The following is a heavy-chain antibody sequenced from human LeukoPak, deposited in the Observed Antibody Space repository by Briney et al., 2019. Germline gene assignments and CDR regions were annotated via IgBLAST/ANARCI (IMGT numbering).Heavy chain of an antibody. V-gene: IGHV3-7*01. D-gene: IGHD3-9*01. J-gene: IGHJ4*02. CDR2: IKQHGSEE. CDR3: ARFGAYDIFPSYFDY. CDR1: GFTFSSYW. Sequence: GGSLRLSCAASGFTFSSYWMSWVRQAPGKGLEWVANIKQHGSEEYYVDSVKGRFTISRDNAKDPLYLQMNSLRAEDTAVYYCARFGAYDIFPSYFDYWGQGTLVTVSS.